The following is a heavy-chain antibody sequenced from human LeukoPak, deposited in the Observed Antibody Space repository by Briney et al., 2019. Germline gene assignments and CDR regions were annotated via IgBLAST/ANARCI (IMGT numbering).Heavy chain of an antibody. CDR1: GYTFTNYY. CDR3: ARSERYYYMDV. V-gene: IGHV1-8*03. CDR2: MNPNSGNT. Sequence: ASVKVSCKASGYTFTNYYIHWVRQAPGQGLEWMGWMNPNSGNTGYAQKFQGRVTITRNTSISTAYMELSSLRSEDTAVYYCARSERYYYMDVWGKGTTVTVSS. J-gene: IGHJ6*03.